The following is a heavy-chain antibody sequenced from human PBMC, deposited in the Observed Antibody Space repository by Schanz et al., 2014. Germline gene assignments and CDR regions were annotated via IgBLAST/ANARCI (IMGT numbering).Heavy chain of an antibody. Sequence: EVQLVESGGVVVQPGGSLRLSCAGSGFTFDDYTMHWVRQPPGKGLEWVSGISGSGGSTYDADSVKGRFTISRDNAKNSLYLQMNSLRAEDTAVYYCAGAVATIRADSFDIWGQGTMVAVSS. CDR3: AGAVATIRADSFDI. V-gene: IGHV3-43*01. D-gene: IGHD5-12*01. CDR1: GFTFDDYT. J-gene: IGHJ3*02. CDR2: ISGSGGST.